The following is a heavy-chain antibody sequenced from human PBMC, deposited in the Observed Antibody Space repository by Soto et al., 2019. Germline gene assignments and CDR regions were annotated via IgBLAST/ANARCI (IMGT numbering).Heavy chain of an antibody. J-gene: IGHJ6*02. CDR3: ARDIKYGRDYYYYGMDV. D-gene: IGHD1-26*01. Sequence: GGSLKLSCAASGFTFSSYSMNWVRQAPGKGLEWVSYISSSSSTIYYADSVKGRFTISRDNAKNSLYLQMNSLRDEDTAVYYCARDIKYGRDYYYYGMDVWGQGTTVTVSS. V-gene: IGHV3-48*02. CDR1: GFTFSSYS. CDR2: ISSSSSTI.